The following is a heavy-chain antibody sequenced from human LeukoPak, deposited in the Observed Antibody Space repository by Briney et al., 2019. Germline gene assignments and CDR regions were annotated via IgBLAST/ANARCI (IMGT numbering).Heavy chain of an antibody. Sequence: GGSLRLSCAASGFTVSSNYMSWVRQAPGKGLEWVSVVYSGGSTYYADSVKGRFTISRDNSKNTLYLQMNSLRAEDTAVYYCARAVSGSSPSDYWGQGTLVTVSS. CDR3: ARAVSGSSPSDY. J-gene: IGHJ4*02. CDR2: VYSGGST. CDR1: GFTVSSNY. V-gene: IGHV3-53*01. D-gene: IGHD3-16*01.